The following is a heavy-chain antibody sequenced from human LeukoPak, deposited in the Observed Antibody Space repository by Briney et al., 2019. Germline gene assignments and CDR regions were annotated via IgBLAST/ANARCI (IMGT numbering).Heavy chain of an antibody. Sequence: PGGSLRLSCAASGFIFSSHGMNWVRQAPGKGLEWVSGISPSGDATFYADSVKGRFTISRDNSKNTVYLQMDSLRFEDAAVYYCTRATSYDILTGYFDYWGQGTLVTVSS. J-gene: IGHJ4*02. V-gene: IGHV3-23*01. CDR3: TRATSYDILTGYFDY. CDR1: GFIFSSHG. D-gene: IGHD3-9*01. CDR2: ISPSGDAT.